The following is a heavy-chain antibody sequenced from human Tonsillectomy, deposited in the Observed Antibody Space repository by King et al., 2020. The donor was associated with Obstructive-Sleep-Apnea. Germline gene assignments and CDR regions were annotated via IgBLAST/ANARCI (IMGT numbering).Heavy chain of an antibody. CDR3: AKDTPLTGDDSHFDY. J-gene: IGHJ4*02. CDR2: ISYDGSNK. CDR1: GFTFSSYG. Sequence: VQLVESGGGVVQPGRSLRLSCAASGFTFSSYGMHWVRQAPGKGLEWVAVISYDGSNKYYSDSVKGRFTISRDNSKNTRYLQMNSLRAEDTAVYYCAKDTPLTGDDSHFDYWGQGTLVTVSS. V-gene: IGHV3-30*18. D-gene: IGHD7-27*01.